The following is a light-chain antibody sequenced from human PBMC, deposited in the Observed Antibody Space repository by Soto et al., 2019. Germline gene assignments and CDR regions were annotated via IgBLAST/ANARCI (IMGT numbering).Light chain of an antibody. V-gene: IGLV2-14*01. CDR3: SSYRNANSVI. J-gene: IGLJ2*01. Sequence: QSVLTQPASVSGSPGQSITISCTGTPSDIGIYHFVSWYQQYPDTAPKLIIFEVSNRPSGVSNRFSGFKSGNTAFLTNSDLQPGDEAHYYCSSYRNANSVIFGGGTKLSVL. CDR2: EVS. CDR1: PSDIGIYHF.